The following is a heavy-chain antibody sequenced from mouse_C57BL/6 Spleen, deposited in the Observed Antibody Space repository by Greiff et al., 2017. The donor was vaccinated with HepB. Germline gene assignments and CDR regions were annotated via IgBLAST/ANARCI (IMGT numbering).Heavy chain of an antibody. CDR2: IRNKANGYTT. J-gene: IGHJ1*03. V-gene: IGHV7-3*01. CDR3: ARWSTTVVATRYFDV. D-gene: IGHD1-1*01. CDR1: GFTFTDYY. Sequence: EVHLVESGGGLVQPGGSLSLSCAASGFTFTDYYMSWVRQPPGKALEWLGFIRNKANGYTTEYSASVKGRFTISRDNSQSILYLQMNALRAEDSATYYCARWSTTVVATRYFDVWGTGTTVTVSS.